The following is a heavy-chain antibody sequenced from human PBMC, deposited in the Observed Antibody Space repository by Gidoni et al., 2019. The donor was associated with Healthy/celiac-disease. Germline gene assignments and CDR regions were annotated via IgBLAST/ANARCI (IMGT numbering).Heavy chain of an antibody. V-gene: IGHV5-51*03. CDR3: ARSIAAVKLDAFDI. D-gene: IGHD6-13*01. Sequence: EVQLVQSGAEVKKPGESRKISWKGSGYSFTSYWIGWVRQMPGKGLEWMGILYPGDSDTRYRPSFQGQVTISADKSISTAYLQWSSLKASDTAMYYCARSIAAVKLDAFDIWGQGTMVTVSS. J-gene: IGHJ3*02. CDR1: GYSFTSYW. CDR2: LYPGDSDT.